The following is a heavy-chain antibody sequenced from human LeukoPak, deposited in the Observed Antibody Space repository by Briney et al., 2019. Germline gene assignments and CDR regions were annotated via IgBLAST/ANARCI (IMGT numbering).Heavy chain of an antibody. Sequence: GGSLRLSCAASGFTFSSYGMHWVRQAPGKGLEWVAFIRHDGSNKYYADSVKGRFTISRDNSKNTLYLQMNSLRAEDTAVYYCAKDQFSTEWLRGVDYWGQGTLVTVS. CDR2: IRHDGSNK. V-gene: IGHV3-30*02. J-gene: IGHJ4*02. D-gene: IGHD3-3*01. CDR3: AKDQFSTEWLRGVDY. CDR1: GFTFSSYG.